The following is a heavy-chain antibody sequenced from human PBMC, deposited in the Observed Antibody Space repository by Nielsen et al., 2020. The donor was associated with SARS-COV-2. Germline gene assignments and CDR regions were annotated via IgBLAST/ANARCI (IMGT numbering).Heavy chain of an antibody. CDR1: GFTFDAYA. Sequence: SLRLSCAASGFTFDAYAMHWVRQAPGKGLEWVSGISWNSGNIGYADSVKGRFTISRDNAKNSLYLQMNSLRAEDTALYYCAKDRVVGSRDLYGMDVWGQGTTVTVSS. CDR2: ISWNSGNI. CDR3: AKDRVVGSRDLYGMDV. J-gene: IGHJ6*02. V-gene: IGHV3-9*01. D-gene: IGHD3-16*02.